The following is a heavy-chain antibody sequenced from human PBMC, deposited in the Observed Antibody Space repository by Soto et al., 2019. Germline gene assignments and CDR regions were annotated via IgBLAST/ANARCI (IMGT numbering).Heavy chain of an antibody. D-gene: IGHD2-8*01. V-gene: IGHV3-11*01. J-gene: IGHJ6*02. Sequence: PGGSLRLSCAVSGLNRSAYYMGSIRRDPGNGLEWISYISGSGNTKYYADSVKGRFTISRDNAQNSLYLQMNSLRAEDTAVYYCARYNGVGYPYYYYHYGMAGWGQGTSVTFSS. CDR2: ISGSGNTK. CDR3: ARYNGVGYPYYYYHYGMAG. CDR1: GLNRSAYY.